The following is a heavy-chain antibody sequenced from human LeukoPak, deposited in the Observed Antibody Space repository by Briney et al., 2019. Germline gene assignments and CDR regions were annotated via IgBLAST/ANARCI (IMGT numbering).Heavy chain of an antibody. V-gene: IGHV4-39*01. CDR3: ARLEQWLVFGLDY. Sequence: PSETLSLTCSVSGGSISTSSYYWGWIRQPPGKGLEWLGSIYYSGSTYYNPSLKSRVTMSVDTSKNQFSLKLSSVTAADTAVYYCARLEQWLVFGLDYWGQGTLVTVSS. CDR2: IYYSGST. D-gene: IGHD6-19*01. J-gene: IGHJ4*02. CDR1: GGSISTSSYY.